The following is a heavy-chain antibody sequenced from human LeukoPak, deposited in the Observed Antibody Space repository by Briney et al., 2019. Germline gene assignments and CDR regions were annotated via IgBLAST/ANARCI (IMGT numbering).Heavy chain of an antibody. Sequence: PGGSLRPSCAASGFTFSSYAMSWVRQAPGKGLEWVSAISGSGGSTYYADSVKGRFTISRDNSKNTLYLQMNSLRAEDTAVYYCAKDLYDSSGYYYAYFDYWGQGTLVTVSS. D-gene: IGHD3-22*01. CDR2: ISGSGGST. J-gene: IGHJ4*02. CDR3: AKDLYDSSGYYYAYFDY. V-gene: IGHV3-23*01. CDR1: GFTFSSYA.